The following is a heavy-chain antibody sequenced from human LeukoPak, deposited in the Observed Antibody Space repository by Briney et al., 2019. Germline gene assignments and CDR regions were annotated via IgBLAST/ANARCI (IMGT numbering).Heavy chain of an antibody. J-gene: IGHJ4*02. D-gene: IGHD2-2*03. CDR3: ARLGMDVLLSHDY. CDR1: GGSISSGGYS. CDR2: IYHSGST. V-gene: IGHV4-30-2*01. Sequence: PSQTLSLTCAVSGGSISSGGYSWSWIRQPPGKGLEWIGYIYHSGSTYYNPSLRSRVTISVDTSKNQFSLKLSSVTAADTAVYYCARLGMDVLLSHDYWGQGTLVTVSS.